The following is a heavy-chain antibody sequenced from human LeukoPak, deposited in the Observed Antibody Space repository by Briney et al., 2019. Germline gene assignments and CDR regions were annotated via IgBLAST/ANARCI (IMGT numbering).Heavy chain of an antibody. D-gene: IGHD3/OR15-3a*01. J-gene: IGHJ4*02. CDR1: GGSFSSYY. CDR2: INHSGST. Sequence: SETLSLTCAVYGGSFSSYYWSWLRQPPGKGLEWIGEINHSGSTTYNPSLKSRVTMSIDTSKNQFFLKLSSVTAADTAVYYCARHFGTWGRGTLVTVSS. V-gene: IGHV4-34*01. CDR3: ARHFGT.